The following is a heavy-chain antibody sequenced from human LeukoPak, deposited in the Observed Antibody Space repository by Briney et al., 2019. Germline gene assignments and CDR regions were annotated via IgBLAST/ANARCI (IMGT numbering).Heavy chain of an antibody. CDR2: IYHSGST. D-gene: IGHD2-15*01. CDR1: GGSISSSSYY. V-gene: IGHV4-39*07. J-gene: IGHJ4*02. Sequence: SETLSLTCTVSGGSISSSSYYWGWIRQPPGKGLEWIGSIYHSGSTYYNPSLKSRVTISVDTSKNQFSLKLSSVTAADTAVYYCARGERCRGGSCYLGSILDYWGQGTLVTVSS. CDR3: ARGERCRGGSCYLGSILDY.